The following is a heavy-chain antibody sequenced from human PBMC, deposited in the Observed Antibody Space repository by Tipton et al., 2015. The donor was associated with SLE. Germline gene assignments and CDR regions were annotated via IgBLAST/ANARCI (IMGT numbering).Heavy chain of an antibody. D-gene: IGHD4-17*01. CDR1: GGSFSGYY. V-gene: IGHV4-34*01. CDR3: ARGLDYGDLDAFDI. J-gene: IGHJ3*02. CDR2: ITHYGST. Sequence: LRLSCAVYGGSFSGYYWSWIRQPPGKGLEWIGEITHYGSTNYNPSLKSRVTISVDTSKNLFSLKLSSVTAADTAVYYCARGLDYGDLDAFDIWGQGTMVTASS.